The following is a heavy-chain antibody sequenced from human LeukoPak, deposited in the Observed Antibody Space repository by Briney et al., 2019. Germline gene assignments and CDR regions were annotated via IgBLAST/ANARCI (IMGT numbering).Heavy chain of an antibody. CDR2: ISFDGSNK. D-gene: IGHD5-12*01. Sequence: GRSLRLSCAASGFTFDIYTMHWVRQAPGNGLEWVAVISFDGSNKYYADSVKGRFTISRDDSKNTVYLQMNSLRAEDTAVYYCARLYMASTTPFDYWGQGNLVTVSS. CDR1: GFTFDIYT. J-gene: IGHJ4*02. CDR3: ARLYMASTTPFDY. V-gene: IGHV3-30-3*01.